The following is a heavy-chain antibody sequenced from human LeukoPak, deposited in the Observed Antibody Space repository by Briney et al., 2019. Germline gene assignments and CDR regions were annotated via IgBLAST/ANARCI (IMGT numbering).Heavy chain of an antibody. Sequence: SVTVSCKASGGTFISYAISWVRQAPGQGLEWMGGIIPIFGTANYAQKFQGRVTITADESTSTAYMELSSLRSEDTAVYYCASDSSGYYSLTFDYWGQGTLVTVSS. D-gene: IGHD3-22*01. CDR2: IIPIFGTA. CDR3: ASDSSGYYSLTFDY. CDR1: GGTFISYA. J-gene: IGHJ4*02. V-gene: IGHV1-69*13.